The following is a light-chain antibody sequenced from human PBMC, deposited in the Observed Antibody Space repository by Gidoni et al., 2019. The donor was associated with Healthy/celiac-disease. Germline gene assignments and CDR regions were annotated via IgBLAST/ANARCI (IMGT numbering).Light chain of an antibody. CDR3: QQYYSTPRT. CDR1: QSVLYSSNNNNY. J-gene: IGKJ1*01. CDR2: WAS. V-gene: IGKV4-1*01. Sequence: DNVMTQAPDSLAVSLGERATINCKSSQSVLYSSNNNNYLAWYQQKPGQPPKLLIYWASTRESGVPDRFSGSGSGTDFTLTISSLQAEDVAVYYCQQYYSTPRTFGQGTKMEIK.